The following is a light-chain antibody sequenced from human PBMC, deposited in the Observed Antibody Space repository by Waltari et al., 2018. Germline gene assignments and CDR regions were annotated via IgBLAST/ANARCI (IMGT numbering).Light chain of an antibody. CDR3: QQYGGSPRT. J-gene: IGKJ1*01. CDR2: GAS. CDR1: QSVSSSY. Sequence: ELVLTQSPGTLSLSPGERATLSCRASQSVSSSYLAWYQQKPGQAPRLLIYGASTRATGIPDRFSASGSGTDFTLTISRLEPEDFALYYCQQYGGSPRTFGQGTKVEIK. V-gene: IGKV3-20*01.